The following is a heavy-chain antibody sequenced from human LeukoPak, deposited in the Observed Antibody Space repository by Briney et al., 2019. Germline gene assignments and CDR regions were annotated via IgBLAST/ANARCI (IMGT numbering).Heavy chain of an antibody. V-gene: IGHV3-30*03. CDR2: ISFDGGNK. CDR3: ASTRSSDFDY. J-gene: IGHJ4*02. CDR1: GFTFSSHG. Sequence: PGGSLRLPCAASGFTFSSHGMHWVRQAPGKGLEWVAVISFDGGNKYYADSVKGRFTISRDNSKNTLYLQLNSLRAEDTAVYYCASTRSSDFDYWGQGTLVTVSS. D-gene: IGHD6-6*01.